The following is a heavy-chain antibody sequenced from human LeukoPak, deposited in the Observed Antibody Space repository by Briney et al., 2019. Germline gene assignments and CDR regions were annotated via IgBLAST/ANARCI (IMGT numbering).Heavy chain of an antibody. CDR2: ISGSGGST. Sequence: GGSLRLSCAASGFTFSSYAMSWVRQAPGKGLEWVSAISGSGGSTYYADSVKGRFTISRDNSKNTLYLQMNSLRAEDTAVYYCATSTNYYDSSGTFDYWGQGTLVTVSS. J-gene: IGHJ4*02. CDR1: GFTFSSYA. D-gene: IGHD3-22*01. CDR3: ATSTNYYDSSGTFDY. V-gene: IGHV3-23*01.